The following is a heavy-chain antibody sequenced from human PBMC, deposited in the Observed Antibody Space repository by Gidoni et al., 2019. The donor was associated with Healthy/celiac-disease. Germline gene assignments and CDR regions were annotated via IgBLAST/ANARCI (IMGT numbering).Heavy chain of an antibody. V-gene: IGHV1-3*01. CDR3: ARDDGDYSYYYYYGMDV. CDR1: GYTFPSYA. D-gene: IGHD4-17*01. Sequence: QVQLVQSGAEVKKPGASVKVSCKSSGYTFPSYAMNWVRQAPGQRLEWMGWINAGNGNTKYSKKFQGRVTITRDTSASTAYMEPSSLRSEDTAVYYCARDDGDYSYYYYYGMDVWGQGTTVTVSS. CDR2: INAGNGNT. J-gene: IGHJ6*02.